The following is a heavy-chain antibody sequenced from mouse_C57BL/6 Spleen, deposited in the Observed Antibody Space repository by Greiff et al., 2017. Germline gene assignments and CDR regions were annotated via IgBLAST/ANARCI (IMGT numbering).Heavy chain of an antibody. V-gene: IGHV1-54*01. J-gene: IGHJ1*03. CDR2: INPGSGGT. CDR1: GYAFTNYL. CDR3: ARGRVTTVVGYFDV. D-gene: IGHD1-1*01. Sequence: QVQLQQSGAELARPGTSVKVSCKASGYAFTNYLIAWVKQRPGQGLEWIGAINPGSGGTKYNEKFKGKATLTADKSSSTAYMQLSSLTSEDSAVYFCARGRVTTVVGYFDVWGTGTTVTVSS.